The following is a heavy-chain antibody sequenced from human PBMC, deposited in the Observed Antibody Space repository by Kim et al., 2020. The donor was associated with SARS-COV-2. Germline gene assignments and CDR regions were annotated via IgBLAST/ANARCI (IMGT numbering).Heavy chain of an antibody. J-gene: IGHJ3*02. CDR3: ARDSSGGDTAMADAFDI. Sequence: GGSLRLSCAASGFTFSSYSMNWVRQAPGKGLEWVSSISSSSSYIYYADSVKGRFTISRDNAKNSLYLQMNSLRAEDTAVYYCARDSSGGDTAMADAFDIWGQGTMSPSLQ. CDR1: GFTFSSYS. CDR2: ISSSSSYI. D-gene: IGHD5-18*01. V-gene: IGHV3-21*01.